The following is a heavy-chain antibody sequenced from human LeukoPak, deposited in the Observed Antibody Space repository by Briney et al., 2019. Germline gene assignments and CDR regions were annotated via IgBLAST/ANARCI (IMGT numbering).Heavy chain of an antibody. CDR2: LRGDTGDT. Sequence: GASVTVSCKTSGYRGSDYYMHWVRQAPGQGLEWMGWLRGDTGDTDSPQKFKGRVTMTRDTATNTAYMQLSRLTYDDTAIYFCARVRDNACDYWGQGTLVTVSS. V-gene: IGHV1-2*02. D-gene: IGHD1-1*01. CDR1: GYRGSDYY. CDR3: ARVRDNACDY. J-gene: IGHJ4*02.